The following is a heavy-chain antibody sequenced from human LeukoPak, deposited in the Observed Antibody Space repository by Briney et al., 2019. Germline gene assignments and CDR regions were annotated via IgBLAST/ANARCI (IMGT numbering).Heavy chain of an antibody. CDR2: IIPILGIA. CDR3: ARGASYSSSQTFDY. Sequence: SVKVSCKASGGTFSSYTISWVRQAPGQGLEWMGRIIPILGIANYAQKFQGRVTITADKSTSTAYMELSSLRSEDTAVYYCARGASYSSSQTFDYWGQGTLVTVSS. V-gene: IGHV1-69*02. D-gene: IGHD6-13*01. J-gene: IGHJ4*02. CDR1: GGTFSSYT.